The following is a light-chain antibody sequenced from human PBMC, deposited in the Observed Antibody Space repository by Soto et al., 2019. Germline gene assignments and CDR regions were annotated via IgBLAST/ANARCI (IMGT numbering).Light chain of an antibody. CDR1: ESVVSNY. CDR2: DAS. V-gene: IGKV3-20*01. CDR3: QQYGSIPWT. J-gene: IGKJ1*01. Sequence: EIVLTQSPGTLSLSPGARATLSCRATESVVSNYLAWYQLKPGQAPRLLIYDASSRATGIPDRFSGSGSGTDFTLTISRLEPEDFAVYYCQQYGSIPWTFGQGTKVDIK.